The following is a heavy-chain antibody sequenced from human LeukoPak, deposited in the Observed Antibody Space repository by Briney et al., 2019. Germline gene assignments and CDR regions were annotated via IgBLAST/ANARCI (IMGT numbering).Heavy chain of an antibody. D-gene: IGHD3-9*01. CDR3: VKGAHYDILTGYRLLKVDP. CDR1: GFTFSSYA. Sequence: GGSLRLSCAASGFTFSSYALSWVRQAPGKGLEWVSAIRGSGGNTYYADSVKGRFTISRDNSKNTLYLQMDSLRAEDTAVYYCVKGAHYDILTGYRLLKVDPWGQGTLVTVSS. CDR2: IRGSGGNT. V-gene: IGHV3-23*01. J-gene: IGHJ5*02.